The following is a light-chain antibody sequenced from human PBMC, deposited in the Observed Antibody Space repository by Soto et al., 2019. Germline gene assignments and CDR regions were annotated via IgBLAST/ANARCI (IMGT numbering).Light chain of an antibody. CDR1: PNDVGSYKF. Sequence: QSALTQPASVSGSPGQSITISCTGTPNDVGSYKFVSWYQHLPGKAPKLVIFEVSERPSGISDRFSGSKSGNTASLTISGLRAEDEADYYCCAYAANSNFRFGGGTKLTVL. V-gene: IGLV2-23*02. J-gene: IGLJ2*01. CDR2: EVS. CDR3: CAYAANSNFR.